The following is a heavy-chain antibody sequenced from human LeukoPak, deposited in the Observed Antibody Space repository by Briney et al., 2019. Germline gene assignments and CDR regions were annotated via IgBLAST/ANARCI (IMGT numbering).Heavy chain of an antibody. CDR3: ARARITMVRGVTSPFDY. CDR1: GGTFSSYA. Sequence: ASVKVSCKASGGTFSSYAISWVRQAPGQRLEWMGWINAGNGNTKYSQKFQGRVTITRDTSASTAYMELSSLRSEDTAVYYCARARITMVRGVTSPFDYWGQGTLVTVSS. CDR2: INAGNGNT. J-gene: IGHJ4*02. V-gene: IGHV1-3*01. D-gene: IGHD3-10*01.